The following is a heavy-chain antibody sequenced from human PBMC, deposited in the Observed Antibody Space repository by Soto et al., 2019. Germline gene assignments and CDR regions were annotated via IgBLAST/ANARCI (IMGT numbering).Heavy chain of an antibody. CDR2: IYYSGST. V-gene: IGHV4-30-4*01. CDR1: GGSISSGDYY. D-gene: IGHD2-15*01. CDR3: ASYGIGDIVVVVAATDPEYFQH. Sequence: SETLSLTCTVSGGSISSGDYYWSWIRQPPGKGLEWIGYIYYSGSTYYNPSLKGRVTISVDTSKNQFSLKLSSVTAADTAVYYCASYGIGDIVVVVAATDPEYFQHWGQGTLVTVSS. J-gene: IGHJ1*01.